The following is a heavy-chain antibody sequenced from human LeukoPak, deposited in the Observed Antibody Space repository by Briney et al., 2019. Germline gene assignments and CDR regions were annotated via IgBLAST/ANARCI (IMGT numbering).Heavy chain of an antibody. D-gene: IGHD3-22*01. CDR3: ASSKGITMIVATYYYYMDV. V-gene: IGHV1-69*05. Sequence: SVKVSCKASGGTFSSYAISWVRQAPGQGLEWVGGIIPIFGTANYAQKFQGRVTITTDESTSTAYMELSSLRSEDTAVYYCASSKGITMIVATYYYYMDVWGKGTTVTVSS. CDR2: IIPIFGTA. J-gene: IGHJ6*03. CDR1: GGTFSSYA.